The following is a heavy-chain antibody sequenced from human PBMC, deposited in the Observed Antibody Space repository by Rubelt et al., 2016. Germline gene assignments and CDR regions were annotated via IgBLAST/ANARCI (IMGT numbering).Heavy chain of an antibody. V-gene: IGHV4-59*12. CDR2: VYYSGTT. J-gene: IGHJ4*02. D-gene: IGHD3-16*01. Sequence: QVQLQESGPGLVKPSETLSLTCTVSGGSISSYYWSWIRQPPGKGLEWIGTVYYSGTTYSNPSLKSRVTISVDTSNNQYSLKLSSVTAADTAVYYCARIRDDNPPYYFDYGGQGTLVTVSS. CDR1: GGSISSYY. CDR3: ARIRDDNPPYYFDY.